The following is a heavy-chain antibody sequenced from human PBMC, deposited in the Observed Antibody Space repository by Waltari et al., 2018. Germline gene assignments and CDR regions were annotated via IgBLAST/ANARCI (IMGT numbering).Heavy chain of an antibody. V-gene: IGHV3-23*01. CDR2: ISGSGGST. Sequence: EVQLLESGGGLVQPGGSLRLSCAASGFTFSSYAMSWLRQAPGKGLEWVSAISGSGGSTYYADSVKGRFTISRDNSKNTLYLQMNSLRAEDTAVYYCAYDEERGYSYGSWGQGTLVTVSS. J-gene: IGHJ5*02. CDR3: AYDEERGYSYGS. CDR1: GFTFSSYA. D-gene: IGHD5-18*01.